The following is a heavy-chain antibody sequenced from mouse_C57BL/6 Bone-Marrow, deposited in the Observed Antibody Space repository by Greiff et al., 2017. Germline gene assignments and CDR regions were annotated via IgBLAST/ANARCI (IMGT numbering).Heavy chain of an antibody. CDR2: ISSGGSYT. V-gene: IGHV5-6*01. D-gene: IGHD2-10*02. CDR3: ARRGYCNYPWFAY. J-gene: IGHJ3*01. Sequence: EVQVVESGGDLVKPGGSLKLSCAASGFTFSSYGMSWVRQTPDKRLEWVATISSGGSYTYYPDSVKGRFTISRDNAKNTLYLQMSSLKSEDTAMDYCARRGYCNYPWFAYWGQGTLVTVSA. CDR1: GFTFSSYG.